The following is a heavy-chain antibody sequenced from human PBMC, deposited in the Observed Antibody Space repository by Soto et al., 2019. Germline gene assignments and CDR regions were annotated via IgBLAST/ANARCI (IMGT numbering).Heavy chain of an antibody. CDR1: GFTFSSYG. J-gene: IGHJ4*02. Sequence: PGGSLRLSCAASGFTFSSYGRHWVRQAPGKGLEWVAVISYDGSNKYYADSVKGRFTISRDNSKNTLYLQMNSLRAEDTAVYYCAKDSLATMTTVTLDYWGQGTLVTVSS. D-gene: IGHD4-17*01. CDR2: ISYDGSNK. CDR3: AKDSLATMTTVTLDY. V-gene: IGHV3-30*18.